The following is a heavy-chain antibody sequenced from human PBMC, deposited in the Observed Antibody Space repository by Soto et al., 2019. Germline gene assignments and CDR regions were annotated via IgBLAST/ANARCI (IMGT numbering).Heavy chain of an antibody. Sequence: EVQLLESGGGLVQPGGSLRLSCVASGFTFSRYIMSWVRQAPGKGLEWVSTINSNGGSTYYADSVKGRFTVSRDNSRNSLYLQMNSLRAEDTDVYYCARVPDLTYCSRTSCLYYFDYWGQGGLVTVSS. V-gene: IGHV3-23*01. J-gene: IGHJ4*02. CDR3: ARVPDLTYCSRTSCLYYFDY. CDR1: GFTFSRYI. D-gene: IGHD2-2*01. CDR2: INSNGGST.